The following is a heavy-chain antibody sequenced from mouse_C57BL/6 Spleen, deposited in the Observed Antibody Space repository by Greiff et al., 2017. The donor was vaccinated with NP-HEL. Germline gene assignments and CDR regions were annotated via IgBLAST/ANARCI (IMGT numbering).Heavy chain of an antibody. D-gene: IGHD1-1*01. CDR1: GFSLTSYG. CDR3: ASEGYYGSSYGFAY. J-gene: IGHJ3*01. CDR2: IWGVGSS. V-gene: IGHV2-6*01. Sequence: VKLMESGPGLVAPSQSLSITCTVSGFSLTSYGLDWVRQSPGKGLEWLGVIWGVGSSNYNSALKSRLSISKDNSKSQVFLKMNSLQTDDTARYYCASEGYYGSSYGFAYWGQGTLVTVSA.